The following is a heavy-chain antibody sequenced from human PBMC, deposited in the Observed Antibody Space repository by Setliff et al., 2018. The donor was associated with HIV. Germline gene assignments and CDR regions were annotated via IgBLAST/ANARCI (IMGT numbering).Heavy chain of an antibody. Sequence: SETLSLTCGVSGYSISSDYCWGWIRQPPGKGLEWIGNMCHGGNNNYYNPSLKSRVTISVDTSKNQFFLKVTSVTAADTAVYYRARDQKGYSYGYFDSWGQGTLVTVSS. CDR1: GYSISSDYC. V-gene: IGHV4-38-2*02. J-gene: IGHJ4*02. CDR3: ARDQKGYSYGYFDS. CDR2: MCHGGNNN. D-gene: IGHD5-18*01.